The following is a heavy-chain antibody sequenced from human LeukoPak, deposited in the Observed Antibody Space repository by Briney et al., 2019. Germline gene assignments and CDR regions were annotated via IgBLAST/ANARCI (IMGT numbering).Heavy chain of an antibody. D-gene: IGHD5-12*01. CDR3: AKGNPDSGYADFDY. Sequence: SETLSLTCTVSGGSISGHYWSWIRQPPGKGLEWIGEIYYSGGTKYDPSLESRVSISVDTSKNQFSLRLTSMTTADTAVYYCAKGNPDSGYADFDYWGQGTLVTVSS. CDR2: IYYSGGT. J-gene: IGHJ4*02. CDR1: GGSISGHY. V-gene: IGHV4-59*11.